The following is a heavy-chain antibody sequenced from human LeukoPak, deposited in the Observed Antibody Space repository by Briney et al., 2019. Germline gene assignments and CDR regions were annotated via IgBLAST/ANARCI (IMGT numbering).Heavy chain of an antibody. CDR3: ARTRITIFGVVQVFDY. CDR2: INHSGST. D-gene: IGHD3-3*01. J-gene: IGHJ4*02. Sequence: SETLSLTCAVYGGSFSGYYWSWIRQPPGKGLEWIGEINHSGSTNYNPSLKSRVTISVDTSKNQFSLKLSSVTAADTAVYYCARTRITIFGVVQVFDYWGQGTLVTVSS. CDR1: GGSFSGYY. V-gene: IGHV4-34*01.